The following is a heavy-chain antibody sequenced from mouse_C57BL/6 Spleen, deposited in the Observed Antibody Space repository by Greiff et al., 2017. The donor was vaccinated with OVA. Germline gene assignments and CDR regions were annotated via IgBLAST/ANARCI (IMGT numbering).Heavy chain of an antibody. V-gene: IGHV1-15*01. Sequence: QVQLQQSGAELVRPGASVTLSCKASGYTFTDYEMHWVKQTPVHGLEWIGAIDPETGGTAYNQKFKGKAILTADKSSSTAYMELRSLTSEDSAVYYCTRRQLRLQFAYWGQGTLVTGSA. CDR3: TRRQLRLQFAY. D-gene: IGHD3-2*02. J-gene: IGHJ3*01. CDR1: GYTFTDYE. CDR2: IDPETGGT.